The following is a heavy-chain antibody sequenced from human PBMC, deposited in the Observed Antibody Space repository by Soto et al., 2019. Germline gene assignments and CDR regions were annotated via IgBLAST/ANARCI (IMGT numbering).Heavy chain of an antibody. Sequence: YGMNWVRQAPGKGLEWVSYIGLGSSTKYYADSVEGRFTISRDNAKNSLYLQMNSLRAEDTAVYYCARDQLYYNDISGRPLNAFDVWGQGTMVTVSS. CDR2: IGLGSSTK. D-gene: IGHD3-22*01. J-gene: IGHJ3*01. CDR1: YG. CDR3: ARDQLYYNDISGRPLNAFDV. V-gene: IGHV3-48*01.